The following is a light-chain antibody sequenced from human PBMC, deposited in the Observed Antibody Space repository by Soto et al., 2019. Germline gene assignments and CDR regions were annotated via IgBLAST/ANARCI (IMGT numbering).Light chain of an antibody. CDR3: SSYTNSSLYV. Sequence: QSALAQPASVSGSPGQSITISCTGTSSDIGGHHFVSWYQQQSGKAPKLVIYEVTDRPSGVSDRFSGSKSGNTASLTISGLQPEDEADYYCSSYTNSSLYVFGTGTKVTVL. J-gene: IGLJ1*01. CDR1: SSDIGGHHF. V-gene: IGLV2-14*01. CDR2: EVT.